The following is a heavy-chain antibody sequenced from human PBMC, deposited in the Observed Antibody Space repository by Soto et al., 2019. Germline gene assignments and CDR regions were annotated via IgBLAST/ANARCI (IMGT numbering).Heavy chain of an antibody. J-gene: IGHJ6*03. V-gene: IGHV1-69*02. CDR3: ATAVVPAAYYYYYYMDV. CDR1: GGTFSSYT. Sequence: SVKVSCKASGGTFSSYTISWVRQAPGQGLEWMGRIIPILGIANYAQKFQGRVTITADKSTSTAYMELSSLRSEDTAVYYCATAVVPAAYYYYYYMDVWGKGTTVTVSS. D-gene: IGHD2-2*01. CDR2: IIPILGIA.